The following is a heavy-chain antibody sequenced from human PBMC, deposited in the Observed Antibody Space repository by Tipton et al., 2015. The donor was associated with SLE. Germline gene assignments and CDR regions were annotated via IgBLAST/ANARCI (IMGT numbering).Heavy chain of an antibody. CDR1: GYSIRNGYY. V-gene: IGHV4-38-2*02. CDR3: AREYSGYDYRTFDH. CDR2: IHHSGIT. J-gene: IGHJ4*02. Sequence: TLSLTCNVSGYSIRNGYYWGWIRQAPGKGLEWTGTIHHSGITYYNPSLKSRVTISVDTSKNQLSLKLRSVTAADTAVYYCAREYSGYDYRTFDHWGQGTLVTVSS. D-gene: IGHD5-12*01.